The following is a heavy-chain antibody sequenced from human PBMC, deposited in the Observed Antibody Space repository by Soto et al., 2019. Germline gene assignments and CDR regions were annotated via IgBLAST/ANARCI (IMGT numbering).Heavy chain of an antibody. J-gene: IGHJ4*02. Sequence: EVPLLESGGGLVQPGGSLRLSCAASGFTFSSYAMRWVRQAPGKGLEWVSAISGSGGSTYYADSVKGRFTISRDNSKNTLYLQRNSLRAEDTAVYYCARRGSGSDYDYWGQGTLVTVSS. CDR3: ARRGSGSDYDY. D-gene: IGHD1-26*01. CDR1: GFTFSSYA. V-gene: IGHV3-23*01. CDR2: ISGSGGST.